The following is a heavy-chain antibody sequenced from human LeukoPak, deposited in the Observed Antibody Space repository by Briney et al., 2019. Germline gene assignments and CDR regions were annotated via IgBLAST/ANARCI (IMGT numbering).Heavy chain of an antibody. V-gene: IGHV3-21*01. CDR3: ASHRSRGYGYYYYYMDV. Sequence: TGGSLRLSCAASGFTFSSYSMNWVRQAPGKGREWVSSISSSSSYIYYADSVKGRFTLSRDKAKNSLYLQMTSLRGEDTAVYYCASHRSRGYGYYYYYMDVWGKGTTVTVSS. CDR1: GFTFSSYS. CDR2: ISSSSSYI. D-gene: IGHD5-18*01. J-gene: IGHJ6*03.